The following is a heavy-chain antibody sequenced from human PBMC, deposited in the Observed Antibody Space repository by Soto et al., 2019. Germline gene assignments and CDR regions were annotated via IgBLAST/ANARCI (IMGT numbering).Heavy chain of an antibody. CDR3: ARDPNWAVTTNCYGMDV. CDR1: GGTFSSYA. J-gene: IGHJ6*02. CDR2: IIPIFGTA. V-gene: IGHV1-69*06. D-gene: IGHD4-17*01. Sequence: QVQLVQSGAEVKKPGSSVKVSCKASGGTFSSYAISWVRQAPGQGLEWMGGIIPIFGTANYAPKFQGRVTITADKSTTTAYMELSSLRSDDTAVYYCARDPNWAVTTNCYGMDVWGQGTTVTVSS.